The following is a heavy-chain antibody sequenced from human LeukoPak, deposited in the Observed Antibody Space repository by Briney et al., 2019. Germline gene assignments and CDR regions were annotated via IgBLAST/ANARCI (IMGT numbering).Heavy chain of an antibody. D-gene: IGHD1-1*01. V-gene: IGHV3-7*02. CDR1: GFTLSTYW. Sequence: GGSLRLSCAASGFTLSTYWMTWVRKAPRKGLEWVAAVKPDGSEKNYVDSVKGRFTISRDNAKNSLYLQLSSLRAEDTAVYYCARTTYGDYWGQGTLVTVSS. CDR2: VKPDGSEK. J-gene: IGHJ4*02. CDR3: ARTTYGDY.